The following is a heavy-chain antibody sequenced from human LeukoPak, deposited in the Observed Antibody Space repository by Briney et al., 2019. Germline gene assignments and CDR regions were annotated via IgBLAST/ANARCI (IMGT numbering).Heavy chain of an antibody. CDR1: GGSISSYY. J-gene: IGHJ5*02. D-gene: IGHD3-10*01. CDR3: ARGITMVRGVWGSWFDH. V-gene: IGHV4-59*05. CDR2: IYYSGST. Sequence: PTETLSLTCTVSGGSISSYYWNWIRQPPGKGLEWIGSIYYSGSTYYNPSLKSRVTISVDTSKNQFSLKLSSVTAADTAVYYCARGITMVRGVWGSWFDHWGQGTLVTVSS.